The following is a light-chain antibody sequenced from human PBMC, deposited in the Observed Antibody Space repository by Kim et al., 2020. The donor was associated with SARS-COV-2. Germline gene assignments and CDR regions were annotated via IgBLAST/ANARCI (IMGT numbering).Light chain of an antibody. Sequence: QRVTTACPGTFSNIGAGYDVHWYQQVPGAAPKLLIYGHTNRPSGVPDRFSGSKSDTSASLAITGLQPEDEADYYCQSYDSSLNSYVFGTGTKVTVL. CDR1: FSNIGAGYD. CDR2: GHT. J-gene: IGLJ1*01. CDR3: QSYDSSLNSYV. V-gene: IGLV1-40*01.